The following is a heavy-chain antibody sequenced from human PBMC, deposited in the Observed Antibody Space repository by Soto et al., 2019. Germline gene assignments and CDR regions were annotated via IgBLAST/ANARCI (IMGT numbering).Heavy chain of an antibody. CDR2: ISYDGNNK. Sequence: QLVESGGGVVPPGASLRLSCAASGFTFSTFGMHWVRQTPVKGLEWVAVISYDGNNKVYADTVKGRFTISRDNFKNTVDLVMNNLKVDDTAVYYCAKDLQAYGDYDYYCYGLDVWGQGATVSVSS. CDR3: AKDLQAYGDYDYYCYGLDV. D-gene: IGHD4-17*01. V-gene: IGHV3-30*18. J-gene: IGHJ6*02. CDR1: GFTFSTFG.